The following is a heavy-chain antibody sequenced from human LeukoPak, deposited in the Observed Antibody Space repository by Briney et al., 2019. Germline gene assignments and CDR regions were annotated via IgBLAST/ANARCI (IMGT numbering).Heavy chain of an antibody. J-gene: IGHJ3*02. CDR3: ARGSGRYDAFDI. V-gene: IGHV4-59*01. Sequence: SETLSLTCTVSDASISSYYWNWNRQPPGKGLEWIGYISYRGSTNYNPSLRSRVTISVDTSKNQVSLNLSSVTTADTAVYYCARGSGRYDAFDIWGQGTMVTVSS. D-gene: IGHD3-10*01. CDR2: ISYRGST. CDR1: DASISSYY.